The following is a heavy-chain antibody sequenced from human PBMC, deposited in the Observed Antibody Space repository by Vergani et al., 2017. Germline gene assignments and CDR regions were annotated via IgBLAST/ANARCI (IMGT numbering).Heavy chain of an antibody. Sequence: VQLVESGGELVQPGRPLRLSCAASGFTFSSYAMHWVRQAPGKGLEWVAVISYDGSNKYYADSVKGRFTISRDNSKNTLYLQMNSLRAEDTAVYYCARDAIVGATRTRYYYYYMDVWGKGTTVTVSS. CDR3: ARDAIVGATRTRYYYYYMDV. CDR1: GFTFSSYA. J-gene: IGHJ6*03. V-gene: IGHV3-30-3*01. D-gene: IGHD1-26*01. CDR2: ISYDGSNK.